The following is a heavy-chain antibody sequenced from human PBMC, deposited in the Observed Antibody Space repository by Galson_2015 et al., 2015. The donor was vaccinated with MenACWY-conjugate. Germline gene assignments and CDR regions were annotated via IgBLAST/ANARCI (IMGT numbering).Heavy chain of an antibody. CDR2: IWYDGSNK. Sequence: SLRLSCAASGFTFSSYGMHWVRQAPGKGPEWVAVIWYDGSNKYYADSVKGRFTISRDNSKNTLYLQMNSLRAEDTAVYYCARDSSAFDYWGQGTLVTVSS. D-gene: IGHD6-13*01. V-gene: IGHV3-33*01. CDR1: GFTFSSYG. J-gene: IGHJ4*02. CDR3: ARDSSAFDY.